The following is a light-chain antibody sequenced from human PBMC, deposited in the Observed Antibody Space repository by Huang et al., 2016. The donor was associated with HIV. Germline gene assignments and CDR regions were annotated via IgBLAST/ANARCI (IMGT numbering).Light chain of an antibody. CDR2: GSS. Sequence: IVMTQSPATLSVSPGERVTLSCRANRTVSTNLAWYQQRRGQAPRLLIYGSSTRAPGVPARFSGSGSGTDFSLTISSLQSEDFALYYCHQYNNWLLSFGGGTRVDI. CDR3: HQYNNWLLS. CDR1: RTVSTN. J-gene: IGKJ4*01. V-gene: IGKV3-15*01.